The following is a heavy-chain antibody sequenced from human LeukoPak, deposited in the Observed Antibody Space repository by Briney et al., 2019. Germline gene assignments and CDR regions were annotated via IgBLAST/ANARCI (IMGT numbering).Heavy chain of an antibody. D-gene: IGHD3-22*01. CDR2: IYHTGNT. CDR1: GGSIRSSNW. Sequence: SGTLSLTCAVSGGSIRSSNWWSWVRQPPGKGLEWIGEIYHTGNTNYNPSLKSRVTISVDKSKNQFSLKLSSVTAADTAVYYCATETYYDSSGPHFDYWGQGTLITVSS. J-gene: IGHJ4*02. CDR3: ATETYYDSSGPHFDY. V-gene: IGHV4-4*02.